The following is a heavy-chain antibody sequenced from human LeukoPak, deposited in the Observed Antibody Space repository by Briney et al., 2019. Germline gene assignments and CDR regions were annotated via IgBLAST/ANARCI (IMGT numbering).Heavy chain of an antibody. J-gene: IGHJ4*02. CDR1: GFTFSDYY. Sequence: GGSLRLSCAASGFTFSDYYMSWIRQAPGKGLEWVSYISSSGSTIYYADSVKGRFTISRDNAKNSLYLQMNSLRAEDTAVYYCARVDSSSWYPAFDYWGQGTLVTVSS. V-gene: IGHV3-11*04. CDR2: ISSSGSTI. D-gene: IGHD6-13*01. CDR3: ARVDSSSWYPAFDY.